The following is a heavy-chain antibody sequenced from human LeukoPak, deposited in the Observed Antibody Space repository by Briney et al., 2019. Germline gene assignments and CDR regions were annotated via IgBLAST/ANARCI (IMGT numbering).Heavy chain of an antibody. CDR1: GYTFTNYD. J-gene: IGHJ5*02. V-gene: IGHV1-8*01. CDR3: APSRSSTSCCRGGGWWFDP. CDR2: MNPNRGNT. Sequence: GASVKVSCKASGYTFTNYDINWVRQATGQGLEWMGWMNPNRGNTGYAQKFQGRVTMTEDTSTDTAYMELSSLRSEDTAVYYCAPSRSSTSCCRGGGWWFDPWGQGTLVTVSS. D-gene: IGHD2-2*01.